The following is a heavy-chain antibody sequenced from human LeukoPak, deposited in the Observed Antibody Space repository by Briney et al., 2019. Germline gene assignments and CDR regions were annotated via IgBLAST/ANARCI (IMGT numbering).Heavy chain of an antibody. CDR3: ARGTGSKIAVTGPLFDP. V-gene: IGHV4-39*07. Sequence: SETLSLTCTVSGGSITSGFYYWGWIRQPPGKGLEWIGSIYYSGTTYYKPSLNSRVTISVDTSKNQFSLKLSSVTAADTAVYYCARGTGSKIAVTGPLFDPWGQGPLDTVSS. CDR1: GGSITSGFYY. CDR2: IYYSGTT. D-gene: IGHD6-19*01. J-gene: IGHJ5*02.